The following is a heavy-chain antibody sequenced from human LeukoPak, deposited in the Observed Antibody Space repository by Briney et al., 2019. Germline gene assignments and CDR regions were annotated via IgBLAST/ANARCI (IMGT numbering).Heavy chain of an antibody. CDR1: GFMFSKYG. D-gene: IGHD6-19*01. J-gene: IGHJ4*02. CDR3: AKDFLIAVAGTIDY. Sequence: GGSLRLSCAASGFMFSKYGMSWVRQAPGKGLEWVSTISPSGGSTYDADAVKGRFTISRDNSKNTLYLQMNSLRAEDTAVYYCAKDFLIAVAGTIDYWGQGTLVTVSS. V-gene: IGHV3-23*01. CDR2: ISPSGGST.